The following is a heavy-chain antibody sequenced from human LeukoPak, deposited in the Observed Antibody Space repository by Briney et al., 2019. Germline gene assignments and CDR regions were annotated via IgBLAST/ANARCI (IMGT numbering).Heavy chain of an antibody. CDR2: IKHDGSEK. D-gene: IGHD3-22*01. Sequence: GGSLRLSCAASGFTFSRHWMTWVRQAPGKGLEWVANIKHDGSEKNYVDSVKGRFTISRDNAKNSLYLQMNSLRAEDTAIYYCAKDLPYYYDSSGSGDAFDIWGRGTMVTVST. CDR3: AKDLPYYYDSSGSGDAFDI. CDR1: GFTFSRHW. V-gene: IGHV3-7*03. J-gene: IGHJ3*02.